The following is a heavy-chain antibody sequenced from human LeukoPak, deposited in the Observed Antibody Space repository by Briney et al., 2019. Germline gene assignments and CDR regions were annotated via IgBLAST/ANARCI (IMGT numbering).Heavy chain of an antibody. V-gene: IGHV3-48*02. CDR3: ARVRSGWYDDY. Sequence: PGGSLRLSCAASGFTFSAYSMTWVRQAPGKGLEWVSFISPTSDIVFYAASVKGRFTISRDNAKNSLYLQMNSLRDEDTAVYHCARVRSGWYDDYWGQGTLVTVSS. D-gene: IGHD6-19*01. J-gene: IGHJ4*02. CDR1: GFTFSAYS. CDR2: ISPTSDIV.